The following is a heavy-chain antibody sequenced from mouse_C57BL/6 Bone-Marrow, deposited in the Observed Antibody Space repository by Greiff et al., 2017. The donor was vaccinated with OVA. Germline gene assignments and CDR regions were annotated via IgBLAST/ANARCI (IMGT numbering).Heavy chain of an antibody. V-gene: IGHV5-16*01. CDR3: ARGDDYDDFDY. D-gene: IGHD2-4*01. CDR2: INYDGSST. J-gene: IGHJ2*01. CDR1: GFTFSDYY. Sequence: EVQRVESEGGLVQPGSSMKLSCTASGFTFSDYYMAWVRQVPEKGLEWVANINYDGSSTYYLDSLKSRFIISRDNAKNILYLQMSSLKSEDTATYYCARGDDYDDFDYWGQGTTLTVSS.